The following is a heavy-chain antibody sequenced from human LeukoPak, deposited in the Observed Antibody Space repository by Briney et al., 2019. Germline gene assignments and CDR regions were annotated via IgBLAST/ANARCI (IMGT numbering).Heavy chain of an antibody. D-gene: IGHD3-10*01. J-gene: IGHJ4*02. CDR1: GFTFSSYA. Sequence: GGSLRLSCAASGFTFSSYAMSWVRQAPGKGLEWVSAISGSGGSTYYADSVKGRFTISRDNSKNTLYLQMNSLRAEDTAVYYCAKDRRTMVRGAISGFDYWGQGTLVTVSS. CDR3: AKDRRTMVRGAISGFDY. CDR2: ISGSGGST. V-gene: IGHV3-23*01.